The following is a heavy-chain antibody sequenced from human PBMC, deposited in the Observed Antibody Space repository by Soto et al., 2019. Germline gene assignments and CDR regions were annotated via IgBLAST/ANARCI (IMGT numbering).Heavy chain of an antibody. J-gene: IGHJ5*02. V-gene: IGHV5-51*01. Sequence: GESLKISCQASGYNFATYWIAWVRQMPGKGLEYTGIIYPGNSDARYSPSFQGQVTFSADKSISTAYLHWSSLKASDTAMYYCARHGFYGDYASNYFDPWGQGTLVTVSS. D-gene: IGHD4-17*01. CDR3: ARHGFYGDYASNYFDP. CDR1: GYNFATYW. CDR2: IYPGNSDA.